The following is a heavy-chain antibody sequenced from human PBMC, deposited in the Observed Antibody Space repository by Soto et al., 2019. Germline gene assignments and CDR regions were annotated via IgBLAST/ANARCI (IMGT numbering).Heavy chain of an antibody. CDR3: NAGIGGTYYDFWSGYYRTNTNYSYYMDI. J-gene: IGHJ6*03. CDR2: IKSETDGGTT. CDR1: GFTFSSSG. V-gene: IGHV3-15*01. Sequence: PWGSLRLSCAASGFTFSSSGMHWVRQAPGKGLEWVGRIKSETDGGTTDYAAPVKGRLTISRDDSKNTLYLQMNSLKTEDTAVYYCNAGIGGTYYDFWSGYYRTNTNYSYYMDIWGKGTTVTVSS. D-gene: IGHD3-3*01.